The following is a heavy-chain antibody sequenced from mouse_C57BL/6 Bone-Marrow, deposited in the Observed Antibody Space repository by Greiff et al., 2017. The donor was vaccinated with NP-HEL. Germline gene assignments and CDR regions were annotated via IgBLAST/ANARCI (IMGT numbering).Heavy chain of an antibody. D-gene: IGHD1-1*01. CDR3: ARWEVYDDGGAAGYFDV. V-gene: IGHV1-9*01. CDR1: GYTFTGYW. CDR2: ILPGSGST. J-gene: IGHJ1*03. Sequence: VQLQQSGAELLKPGASVKLSCKATGYTFTGYWIEWVKQRPGHGLEWIGEILPGSGSTNYNEKFKGKATFTADTSSNTAYMQLSSLTTEDSAIYDCARWEVYDDGGAAGYFDVWGTGTTVTVSS.